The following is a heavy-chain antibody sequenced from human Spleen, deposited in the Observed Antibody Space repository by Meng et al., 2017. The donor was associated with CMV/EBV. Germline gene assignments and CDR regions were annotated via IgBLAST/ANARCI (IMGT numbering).Heavy chain of an antibody. D-gene: IGHD2-2*02. J-gene: IGHJ4*02. V-gene: IGHV3-7*01. CDR2: IKQDGSEK. CDR3: ARDGVRCTSTSCYRDYYFDY. CDR1: GFIVSHNY. Sequence: GESLKISCAASGFIVSHNYMNWVRQAPGKGLEWVANIKQDGSEKHYVDSVKGRFTISRDNAKNSLYLQMKSLRAEDTAVYYCARDGVRCTSTSCYRDYYFDYWGQGALVTVSS.